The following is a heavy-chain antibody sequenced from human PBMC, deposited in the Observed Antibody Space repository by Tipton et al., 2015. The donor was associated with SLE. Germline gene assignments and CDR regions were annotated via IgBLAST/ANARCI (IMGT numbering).Heavy chain of an antibody. CDR1: GFTFSSYA. D-gene: IGHD4-23*01. Sequence: LRLSCAASGFTFSSYAMDWVRQAPGKGLEWIGEINHSGSTNYNPSLKSRVTISVDTSKNQFSLKLSSVTAADTVVYYCARDLTLDYWGQGTLVTVSS. J-gene: IGHJ4*02. V-gene: IGHV4-34*01. CDR3: ARDLTLDY. CDR2: INHSGST.